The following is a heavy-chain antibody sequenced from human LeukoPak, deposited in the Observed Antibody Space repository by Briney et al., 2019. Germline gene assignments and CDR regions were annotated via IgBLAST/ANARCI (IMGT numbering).Heavy chain of an antibody. CDR3: ARAKGVAGPYYYYYYGMDV. D-gene: IGHD6-19*01. Sequence: ASVNVSCKASGYTFTSYGISWVRQAPGQGLEWMGIINPSGGSTSYAQKFQGRVTMTRDTSTSTVYMELSSLRSEDTAVYYCARAKGVAGPYYYYYYGMDVWGQGTTVTVSS. J-gene: IGHJ6*02. V-gene: IGHV1-46*01. CDR2: INPSGGST. CDR1: GYTFTSYG.